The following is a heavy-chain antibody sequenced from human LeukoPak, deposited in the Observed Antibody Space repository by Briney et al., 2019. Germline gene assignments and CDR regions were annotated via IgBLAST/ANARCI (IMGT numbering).Heavy chain of an antibody. V-gene: IGHV4-61*02. Sequence: SQTLSLTCTVSGASISSGSYFWSWIRQPGGKGLEWIVRIYTSGSTNYNPSLKSRVTISVDTSKNQFSLKLRSVTAADTAVYYCARALCINGICEWFDPWGQGTLVTVSS. D-gene: IGHD2-8*01. CDR2: IYTSGST. CDR1: GASISSGSYF. J-gene: IGHJ5*02. CDR3: ARALCINGICEWFDP.